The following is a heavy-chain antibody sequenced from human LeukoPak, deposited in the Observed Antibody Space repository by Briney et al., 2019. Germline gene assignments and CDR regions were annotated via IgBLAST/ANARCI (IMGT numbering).Heavy chain of an antibody. D-gene: IGHD5/OR15-5a*01. J-gene: IGHJ4*02. V-gene: IGHV3-23*01. CDR2: IIASGGTT. CDR1: GFTFSSYA. Sequence: GGSLRLSXAASGFTFSSYAMSWVRQAPGQGLEWVSAIIASGGTTYYADSVKGRFTISRDNSKNTLYLQMNSLRAEDTAVYYCAKDVVSTRQNFDYWGQGTLVTVSS. CDR3: AKDVVSTRQNFDY.